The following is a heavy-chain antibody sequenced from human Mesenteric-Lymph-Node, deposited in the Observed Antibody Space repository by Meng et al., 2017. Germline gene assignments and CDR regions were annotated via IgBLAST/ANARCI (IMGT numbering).Heavy chain of an antibody. Sequence: QAQLTESGPGLGKPSQTLSLTCTVSGDSISSDIWWSWVRQPPGKGLEWIGEVYHRGDTNYNPSLKSRVDISVDKSKNQFYLSLFSVTAADTAVYYCGRDQGRELINHWGQGTLVTVSS. CDR2: VYHRGDT. J-gene: IGHJ4*02. CDR1: GDSISSDIW. V-gene: IGHV4-4*02. CDR3: GRDQGRELINH. D-gene: IGHD1-7*01.